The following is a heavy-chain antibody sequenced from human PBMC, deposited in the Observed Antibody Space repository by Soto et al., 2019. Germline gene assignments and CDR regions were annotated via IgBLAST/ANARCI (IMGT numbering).Heavy chain of an antibody. CDR2: IIPIFGTA. CDR3: ARGWGYDSNDYYYAY. V-gene: IGHV1-69*01. D-gene: IGHD3-22*01. J-gene: IGHJ4*02. Sequence: QVQLVQSGAEVRKPGSSVKVSCKASGGTFSRHAISWVRQAPGQGLEWMGGIIPIFGTANHAQKFQGRVTISADEYTSTVYMELSSLRSEDTAMYYCARGWGYDSNDYYYAYWGQGTLVIVSS. CDR1: GGTFSRHA.